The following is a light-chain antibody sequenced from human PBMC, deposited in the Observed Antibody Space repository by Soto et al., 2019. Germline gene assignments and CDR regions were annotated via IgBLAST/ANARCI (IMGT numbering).Light chain of an antibody. J-gene: IGKJ4*01. CDR3: QQYDDLPLT. V-gene: IGKV1-33*01. Sequence: DIQLTQSPSSLSASVGGRVTLTCQASQDITNYLNWYQQKPGQAPKLLIYDSSTLETGVPSRFSGSGSGTDFTFTISSLQPEDFATYYCQQYDDLPLTFGGGTKVDIK. CDR1: QDITNY. CDR2: DSS.